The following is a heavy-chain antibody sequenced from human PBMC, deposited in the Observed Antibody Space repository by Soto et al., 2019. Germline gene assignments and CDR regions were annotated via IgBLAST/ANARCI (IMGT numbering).Heavy chain of an antibody. CDR2: INPSGGST. Sequence: ASVKVSCKASGYTFTSYDINWVRQATGQGLEWMGIINPSGGSTIYAQKFQGRVTMTSDTSTSTVYMEVSSLRFEDTALYYCAHGYSYGYYFDYWGQGTQVTVSS. CDR1: GYTFTSYD. V-gene: IGHV1-46*03. J-gene: IGHJ4*02. CDR3: AHGYSYGYYFDY. D-gene: IGHD5-18*01.